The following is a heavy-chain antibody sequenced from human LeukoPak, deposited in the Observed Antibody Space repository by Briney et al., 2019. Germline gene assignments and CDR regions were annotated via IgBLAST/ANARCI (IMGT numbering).Heavy chain of an antibody. V-gene: IGHV3-73*01. J-gene: IGHJ4*02. CDR3: SRSGGDGATGE. D-gene: IGHD1-26*01. Sequence: PGGSLRLSCATSGFTSSASAFNWVRQASGKGLEWVGRIASRGKNYATEYAASVRGRFTISRDESKNTAYLQMNSLQPDDTAVYYCSRSGGDGATGEWGQGTLVTVSS. CDR1: GFTSSASA. CDR2: IASRGKNYAT.